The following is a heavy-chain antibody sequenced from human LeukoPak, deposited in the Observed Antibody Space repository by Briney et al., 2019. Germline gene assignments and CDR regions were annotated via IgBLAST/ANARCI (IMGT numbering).Heavy chain of an antibody. CDR2: INPNSGGT. CDR3: ARGEYDSSGYSYYYYYYMDV. J-gene: IGHJ6*03. V-gene: IGHV1-2*02. Sequence: ASVKVSCKASGYTFTGYYMHWVRQAPGQGLEWMGWINPNSGGTNYAQKFQGRVTMTRDTSISTAYMELSRLRSDDTAVYYCARGEYDSSGYSYYYYYYMDVWGKGTTVTISS. D-gene: IGHD3-22*01. CDR1: GYTFTGYY.